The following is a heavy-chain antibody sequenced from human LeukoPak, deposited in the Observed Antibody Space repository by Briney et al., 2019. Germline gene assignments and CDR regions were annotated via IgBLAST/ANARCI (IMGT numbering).Heavy chain of an antibody. V-gene: IGHV1-58*02. CDR1: GFTFTSSA. J-gene: IGHJ4*02. D-gene: IGHD3-22*01. CDR3: AADLGYYDS. Sequence: SVKVSCKASGFTFTSSAMQWVRQARGQRRGWIGCIVVGSGSTNYAQKFHERGAITRDMSTKRAYMELRSLRSEDTAVYYCAADLGYYDSWGQGTLVTVSS. CDR2: IVVGSGST.